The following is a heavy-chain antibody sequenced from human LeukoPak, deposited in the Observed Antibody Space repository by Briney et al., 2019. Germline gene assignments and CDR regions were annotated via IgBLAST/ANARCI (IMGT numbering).Heavy chain of an antibody. D-gene: IGHD3-22*01. CDR2: ISSSSYI. V-gene: IGHV3-21*01. CDR3: ARDLSDYDSSGLLDY. CDR1: GGSISSSSYY. Sequence: ETLSLTCTVSGGSISSSSYYWGWIRQAPGKGLEWVSSISSSSYIYYADSVRGRFTISRDNAKNSLYLQMNSLRAEDTAMYYCARDLSDYDSSGLLDYWGQGTLVTVSS. J-gene: IGHJ4*02.